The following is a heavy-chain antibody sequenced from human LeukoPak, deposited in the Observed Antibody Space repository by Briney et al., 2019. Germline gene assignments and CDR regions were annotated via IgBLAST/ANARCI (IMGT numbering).Heavy chain of an antibody. Sequence: PGGSLRLSCAASGFTFSDSYMTWVRQAPGKGLEWVSGISGSGGATYYADSVKGRFTISRDDPHNTLYLQMNSLRAEDTAVYFCARGGVDYYGSGTYYLMYYFDYWGQGALVTVSS. CDR2: ISGSGGAT. J-gene: IGHJ4*02. CDR1: GFTFSDSY. CDR3: ARGGVDYYGSGTYYLMYYFDY. V-gene: IGHV3-23*01. D-gene: IGHD3-10*01.